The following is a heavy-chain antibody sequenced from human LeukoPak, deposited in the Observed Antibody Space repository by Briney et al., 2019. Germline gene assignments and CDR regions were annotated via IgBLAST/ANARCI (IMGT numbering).Heavy chain of an antibody. CDR1: GFTFSSYA. CDR3: AKDRTAAVFQH. J-gene: IGHJ1*01. Sequence: PGGSLRLSCAASGFTFSSYAMQWVRQAPGKGLEWVAVISYDGSNKYYADSVKGRFTISRDNSKNTLYLQMNSLRAEDTAVYYCAKDRTAAVFQHWGQGTLVTVSS. CDR2: ISYDGSNK. V-gene: IGHV3-30-3*01. D-gene: IGHD6-13*01.